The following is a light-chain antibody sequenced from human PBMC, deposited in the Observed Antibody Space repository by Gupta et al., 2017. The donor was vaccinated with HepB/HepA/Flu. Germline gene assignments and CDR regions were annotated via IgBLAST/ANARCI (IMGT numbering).Light chain of an antibody. CDR3: TRYTSSITGV. J-gene: IGLJ1*01. V-gene: IGLV2-18*01. CDR2: EVS. CDR1: SSDVGSYNR. Sequence: QSALTQPPSVSGSPGQSVTISCTGTSSDVGSYNRVSWSQQPPGTAHKLMTYEVSNRPPGVPAPFTASKSGNTASPTISGLQAEDEAYYYCTRYTSSITGVFGTGTKVTVL.